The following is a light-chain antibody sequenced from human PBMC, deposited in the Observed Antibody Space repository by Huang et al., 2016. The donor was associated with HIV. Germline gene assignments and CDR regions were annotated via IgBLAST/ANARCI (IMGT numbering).Light chain of an antibody. CDR2: ATS. CDR1: QEINTY. J-gene: IGKJ1*01. CDR3: QQYYSFPLT. Sequence: AIRITQSPSSLSASTGDKVSITCRASQEINTYLAWYQQKPGKPPSLLIYATSTLQNGVPSRFSGSGSGTDFTLTITHLQSEDFATYYCQQYYSFPLTFGQGSQVEV. V-gene: IGKV1-8*01.